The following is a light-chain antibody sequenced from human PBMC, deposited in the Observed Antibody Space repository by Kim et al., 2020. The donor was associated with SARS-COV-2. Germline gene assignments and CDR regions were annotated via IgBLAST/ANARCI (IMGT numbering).Light chain of an antibody. CDR3: NSRDSSGNHWV. V-gene: IGLV3-19*01. J-gene: IGLJ3*02. CDR1: SLRSYY. CDR2: GKN. Sequence: ALGPTVRITCQGDSLRSYYASWYQQMPGQAPVLVIYGKNNRPAGIPDRFSGSSSGNTASLTITGAQAEDEADYYCNSRDSSGNHWVFGGGTQLTVL.